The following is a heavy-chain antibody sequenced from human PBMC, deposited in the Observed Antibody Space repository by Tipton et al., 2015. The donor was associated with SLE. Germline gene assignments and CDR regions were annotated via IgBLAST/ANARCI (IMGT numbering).Heavy chain of an antibody. CDR2: ISWNSGSI. D-gene: IGHD3-10*01. CDR3: ARPRVGLLGAFDI. J-gene: IGHJ3*02. V-gene: IGHV3-9*01. Sequence: SLRLSCAASGFTFDDYAMHWVRQAPGKDLEWVSGISWNSGSIGYADSVKGRFTISRDNAKNSLYLQMNSLRAEDTALYYCARPRVGLLGAFDIWGQGTMVTVSS. CDR1: GFTFDDYA.